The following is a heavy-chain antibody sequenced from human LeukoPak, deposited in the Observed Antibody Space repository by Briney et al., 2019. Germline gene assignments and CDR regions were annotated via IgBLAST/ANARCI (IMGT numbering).Heavy chain of an antibody. Sequence: PGGSLRLSCAASGFTFSSYGMHWVRQAPGKGLKWVAVIWYDGSNKYYADSVKGRFTISRDNSKNTLYLQMNSLRAEDTAVYYCAREALHCSSTSCYTGWFDPWGQGTLVTVSS. V-gene: IGHV3-33*01. CDR3: AREALHCSSTSCYTGWFDP. D-gene: IGHD2-2*02. J-gene: IGHJ5*02. CDR1: GFTFSSYG. CDR2: IWYDGSNK.